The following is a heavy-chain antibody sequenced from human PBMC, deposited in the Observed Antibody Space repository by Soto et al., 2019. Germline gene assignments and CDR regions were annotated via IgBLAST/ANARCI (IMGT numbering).Heavy chain of an antibody. CDR1: GYIFNRYA. CDR2: VNAANGDT. Sequence: APAKVSCKASGYIFNRYAILWVHQAPGQSLEWMGWVNAANGDTKYSPKFQGRVTITRDTSASTAYMELSSLRSEDTAVEDGVRRHVSATAIDLVALWVQVTQVTV. V-gene: IGHV1-3*01. J-gene: IGHJ5*02. D-gene: IGHD2-21*02. CDR3: VRRHVSATAIDLVAL.